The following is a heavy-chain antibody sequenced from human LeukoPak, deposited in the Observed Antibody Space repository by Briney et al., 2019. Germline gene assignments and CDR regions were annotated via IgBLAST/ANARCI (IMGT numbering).Heavy chain of an antibody. Sequence: ASVKVSCKASGYTFTGYYMHWVRQAPGQGLEWMGWINPNSGGTNYAQKFQGRVTMTRDTSISTAYMELSRLRSDDTAVYYCGRAMVRGVIITGYWGQGTLVTVSS. D-gene: IGHD3-10*01. CDR1: GYTFTGYY. V-gene: IGHV1-2*02. J-gene: IGHJ4*02. CDR2: INPNSGGT. CDR3: GRAMVRGVIITGY.